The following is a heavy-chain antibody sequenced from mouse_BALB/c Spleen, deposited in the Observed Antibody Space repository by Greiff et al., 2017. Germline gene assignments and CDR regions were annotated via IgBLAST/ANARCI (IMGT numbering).Heavy chain of an antibody. D-gene: IGHD1-1*01. CDR2: ISYSGST. CDR1: GYSITSDYA. J-gene: IGHJ3*01. Sequence: VQLKESGPGLVKPSQSLSLTCTVTGYSITSDYAWNWIRQFPGNKLEWMGYISYSGSTSYNPSLKSRISITRDTSKNQFFLQLNSVTTEDTATYYCARLGGSTWFAYWGQGTLVTVSA. V-gene: IGHV3-2*02. CDR3: ARLGGSTWFAY.